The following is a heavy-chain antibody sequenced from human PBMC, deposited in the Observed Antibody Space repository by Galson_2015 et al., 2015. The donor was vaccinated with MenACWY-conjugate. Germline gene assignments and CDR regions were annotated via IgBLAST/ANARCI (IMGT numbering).Heavy chain of an antibody. Sequence: SLRLSCAASGFTFSNYAMNWVRQAPGKGLEWVAVISSDGSKKYYADSVKGRFTISRDNSKNTLYLQMNSLRVEDTAVYYCAREGGLGSSEYFQHWGQGTLVTVSS. CDR1: GFTFSNYA. CDR2: ISSDGSKK. J-gene: IGHJ1*01. CDR3: AREGGLGSSEYFQH. V-gene: IGHV3-30*04. D-gene: IGHD2-15*01.